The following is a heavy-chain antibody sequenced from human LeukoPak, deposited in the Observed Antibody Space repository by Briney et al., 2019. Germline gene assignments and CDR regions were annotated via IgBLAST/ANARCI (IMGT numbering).Heavy chain of an antibody. Sequence: AGGSLRLSCAASGFTVSSNYMSWVRQAPGKGLEWVSVIYSGGSTYYADPVKGRFTISRDNSKNTLYLQMNSLRADDTAVYYCARGSSNIAGRDNWFDPWGQGTLVTVSS. D-gene: IGHD6-6*01. CDR1: GFTVSSNY. J-gene: IGHJ5*02. CDR3: ARGSSNIAGRDNWFDP. V-gene: IGHV3-53*01. CDR2: IYSGGST.